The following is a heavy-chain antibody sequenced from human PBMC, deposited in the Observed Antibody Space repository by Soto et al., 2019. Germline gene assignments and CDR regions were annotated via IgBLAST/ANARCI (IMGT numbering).Heavy chain of an antibody. J-gene: IGHJ5*02. CDR2: ISHSGIT. CDR3: ARVLRGWFDH. CDR1: GCSITSANW. Sequence: XETLSLTCSVSGCSITSANWLTWVRQPPGGGLEWIGEISHSGITNYKASLKSRVTMSVDKTKNDVSLKLTSVTAADTAVYYCARVLRGWFDHWGQGTPVTVSS. V-gene: IGHV4-4*02.